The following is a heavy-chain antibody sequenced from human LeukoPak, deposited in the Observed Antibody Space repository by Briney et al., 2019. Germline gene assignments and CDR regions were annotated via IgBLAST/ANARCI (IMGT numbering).Heavy chain of an antibody. D-gene: IGHD5-18*01. CDR2: IWYDGSNK. V-gene: IGHV3-33*06. CDR3: AKSLLYSYGYLDY. Sequence: GGSLRLSCAASGFTFSIYGMHWVRQAPGKGLEWVAVIWYDGSNKYYADSVKGRFTISRDNSKNTLYLQMNSLRAEDTAVYYCAKSLLYSYGYLDYWGQGTLVTVSS. J-gene: IGHJ4*02. CDR1: GFTFSIYG.